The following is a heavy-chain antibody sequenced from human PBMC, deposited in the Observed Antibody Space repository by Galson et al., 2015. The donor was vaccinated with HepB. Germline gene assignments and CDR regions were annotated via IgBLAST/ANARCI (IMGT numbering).Heavy chain of an antibody. Sequence: SVKVSCKASGGTFSSYTISWVRQAPGQGLEWMGRIIPILGIANYAQKFQGRVTITADKSTSTAYMELSSLRSEDTAVYYCARTDAALRIHYGSGSYFGYWGQGTLVTVSS. CDR1: GGTFSSYT. CDR2: IIPILGIA. J-gene: IGHJ4*02. CDR3: ARTDAALRIHYGSGSYFGY. V-gene: IGHV1-69*02. D-gene: IGHD3-10*01.